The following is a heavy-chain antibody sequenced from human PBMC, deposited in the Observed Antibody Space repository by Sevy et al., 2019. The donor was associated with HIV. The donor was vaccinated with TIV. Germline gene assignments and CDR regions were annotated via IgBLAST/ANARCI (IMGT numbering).Heavy chain of an antibody. Sequence: GGSLRLSCAASGFTFSSYSMNWVRQAPGKGLEWVSSISSSSSYIYYADSVKGRFTISRDNAKNSLYLQMNGLGAEDTAVYYCARDRGVGAFDIWGQGTMVTVSS. D-gene: IGHD3-10*01. J-gene: IGHJ3*02. CDR2: ISSSSSYI. CDR3: ARDRGVGAFDI. V-gene: IGHV3-21*01. CDR1: GFTFSSYS.